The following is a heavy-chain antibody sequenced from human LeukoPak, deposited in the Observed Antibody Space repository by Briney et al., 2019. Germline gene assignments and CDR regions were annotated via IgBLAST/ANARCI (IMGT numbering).Heavy chain of an antibody. D-gene: IGHD3-10*01. CDR1: GFTFSSYG. CDR3: AKDKSPSTMVRGVIISSFDY. Sequence: GGSLRLSCAASGFTFSSYGMHWVRQAPGKGLEWVAVISYDGSNKYYADSVKGRFTISRDNSKNTLYLQMNSLRAEDTAVYYCAKDKSPSTMVRGVIISSFDYWGQGTLVTVSS. V-gene: IGHV3-30*18. J-gene: IGHJ4*02. CDR2: ISYDGSNK.